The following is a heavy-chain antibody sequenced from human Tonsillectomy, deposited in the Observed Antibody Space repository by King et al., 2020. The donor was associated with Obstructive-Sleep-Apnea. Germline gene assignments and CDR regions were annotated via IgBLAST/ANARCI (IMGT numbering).Heavy chain of an antibody. D-gene: IGHD3-9*01. CDR3: ARVYYDILTGYGGYADY. J-gene: IGHJ4*02. CDR2: ISSSGTYI. Sequence: VQLVESGGGLVKPGGSLRLSCAASGLTFSIYTMNWVRQAPGKGLEWVSSISSSGTYIHYADSVNGRFTLSRDNAENSLYLQMKSLRAEDTAVYYCARVYYDILTGYGGYADYWGQGTLVTVSS. V-gene: IGHV3-21*01. CDR1: GLTFSIYT.